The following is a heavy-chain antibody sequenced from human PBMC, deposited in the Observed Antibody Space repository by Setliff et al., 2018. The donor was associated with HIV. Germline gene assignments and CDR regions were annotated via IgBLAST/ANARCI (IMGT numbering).Heavy chain of an antibody. V-gene: IGHV1-2*02. J-gene: IGHJ4*02. Sequence: ASVKVSCKAPGYTFTGYYIHWVRQAPGQGLEWMGWINPDSGGTNFAQKFQGRASMTRDTSISTAYVDLSSLNSDDTAIYYCARGVYTSYFDSGALSHFDYWGQGTLVTVSS. CDR1: GYTFTGYY. CDR3: ARGVYTSYFDSGALSHFDY. CDR2: INPDSGGT. D-gene: IGHD3-22*01.